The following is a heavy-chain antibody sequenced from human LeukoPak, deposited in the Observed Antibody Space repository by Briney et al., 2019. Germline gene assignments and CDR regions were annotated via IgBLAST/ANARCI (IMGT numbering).Heavy chain of an antibody. CDR1: GFTFSSYA. D-gene: IGHD2-2*01. V-gene: IGHV3-30-3*01. Sequence: GGSLRLSCAASGFTFSSYAMHWVRQAPGKGLEWVAVISYDGSNKYYADSVKGRFTISRDNAKNSLFLQMNSLRAEDTAVYYCASGWGCTRTRCYPDDYWGQGTLVTVSS. J-gene: IGHJ4*02. CDR2: ISYDGSNK. CDR3: ASGWGCTRTRCYPDDY.